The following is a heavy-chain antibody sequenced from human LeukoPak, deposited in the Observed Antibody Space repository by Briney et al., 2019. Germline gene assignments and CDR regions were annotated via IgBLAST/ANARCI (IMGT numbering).Heavy chain of an antibody. CDR3: ARGVSSYDY. Sequence: GGSLRLSCVVSGFTFNSYWMIWVRQAPGKGLVWVSRINSDGSSTSYADSVKGRFTISRDNAKNTLYLQMNSLRAEDTAVYYCARGVSSYDYWGQGTLVTVSS. J-gene: IGHJ4*02. CDR1: GFTFNSYW. D-gene: IGHD3-10*01. CDR2: INSDGSST. V-gene: IGHV3-74*01.